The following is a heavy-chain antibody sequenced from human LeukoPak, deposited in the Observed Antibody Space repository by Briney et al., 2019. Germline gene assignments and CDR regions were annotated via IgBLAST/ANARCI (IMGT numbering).Heavy chain of an antibody. CDR2: ISAYNGNT. CDR3: ARDRGYSGYDIDYYGMDV. D-gene: IGHD5-12*01. J-gene: IGHJ6*04. CDR1: GYTFTSYG. Sequence: GASVKVSCKASGYTFTSYGINWVRQAPGQGLEWMGWISAYNGNTNYAQKLQGRVTMTTDTSTSTAYMELRSLRSDDTAVYYCARDRGYSGYDIDYYGMDVWGKGTTVTVSS. V-gene: IGHV1-18*04.